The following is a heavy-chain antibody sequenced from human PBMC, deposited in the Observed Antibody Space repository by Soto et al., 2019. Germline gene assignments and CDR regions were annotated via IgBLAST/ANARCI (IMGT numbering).Heavy chain of an antibody. Sequence: QVQLVQSGAEVKKPGSSVKVSCKASGGTFSSYAISWVRQAPGQGLEWMGGSIPIFGTANYAQKFQGRVKINADESTSTAYMELSSLRSEDTAVYYCARDSSKYYYDSSGRTFDYWGRGTLVTVSS. CDR1: GGTFSSYA. J-gene: IGHJ4*02. CDR2: SIPIFGTA. D-gene: IGHD3-22*01. V-gene: IGHV1-69*01. CDR3: ARDSSKYYYDSSGRTFDY.